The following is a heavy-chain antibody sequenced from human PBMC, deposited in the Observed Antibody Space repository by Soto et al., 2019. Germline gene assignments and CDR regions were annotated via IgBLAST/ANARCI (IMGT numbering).Heavy chain of an antibody. CDR2: ISYIGRK. D-gene: IGHD2-8*01. CDR3: ARWWMYAPRFDH. CDR1: GGSVSIGAYY. J-gene: IGHJ5*02. V-gene: IGHV4-31*03. Sequence: PSETLSLTFTVSGGSVSIGAYYWSLIRQHPGKGLEWIGYISYIGRKYYKTYLKSRVKISVDTSKNHFSMKLSSVTAADTAVYYCARWWMYAPRFDHWGQGTLVTVSS.